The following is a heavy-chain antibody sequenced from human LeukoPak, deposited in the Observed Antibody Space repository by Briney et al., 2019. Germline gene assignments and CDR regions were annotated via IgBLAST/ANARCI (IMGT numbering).Heavy chain of an antibody. CDR2: IYPGDSDT. J-gene: IGHJ3*02. CDR1: GYSFTTYW. CDR3: ARRRWADAFDI. V-gene: IGHV5-51*01. Sequence: GESLKISCKDSGYSFTTYWIAWVRQMPGKGLEGMGIIYPGDSDTTYSPSFQGQVTISADKSISTAYLQWNSLKASDTAMYYCARRRWADAFDIWGQGTMVTVSS. D-gene: IGHD4-23*01.